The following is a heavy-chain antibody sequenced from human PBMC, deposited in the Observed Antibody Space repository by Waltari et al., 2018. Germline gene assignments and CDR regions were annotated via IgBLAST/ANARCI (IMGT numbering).Heavy chain of an antibody. Sequence: VQLVESGGDLVKPGGSLRLSCAASGFIFGDYSMNWVRQAPGKGLEWVSSISSSSSTIHYADSMKGRFTISRDNAKSSLYLQLNSLRAEDTAVYYCARGTRGTFDHWGQGTLVTVSS. J-gene: IGHJ4*02. V-gene: IGHV3-21*01. CDR3: ARGTRGTFDH. CDR1: GFIFGDYS. CDR2: ISSSSSTI.